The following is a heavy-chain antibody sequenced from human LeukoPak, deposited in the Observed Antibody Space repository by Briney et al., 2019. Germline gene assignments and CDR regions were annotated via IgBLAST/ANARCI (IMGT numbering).Heavy chain of an antibody. J-gene: IGHJ4*02. CDR1: GFTFSNYG. CDR3: ARDPDLLYYDFWSGYSH. D-gene: IGHD3-3*01. Sequence: SGGSLRLSCAASGFTFSNYGMHWVRQAPGKGLEWVALIQFDGTNKWYADSVKGRFTISRDNSKNTLFLQMNSLRAEDTAVYYCARDPDLLYYDFWSGYSHWGQGTLVTVSS. CDR2: IQFDGTNK. V-gene: IGHV3-30*02.